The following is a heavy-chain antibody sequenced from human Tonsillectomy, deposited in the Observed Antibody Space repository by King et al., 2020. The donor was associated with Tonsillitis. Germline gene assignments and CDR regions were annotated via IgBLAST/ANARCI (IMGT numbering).Heavy chain of an antibody. D-gene: IGHD2-15*01. CDR1: GYTFSSFY. J-gene: IGHJ4*02. CDR3: ARGADVDASLDY. Sequence: VQLVESGAEVKKPGASVKVSCKASGYTFSSFYMHWVRQAPGQGLEWMGIISPSGGSTSHAQKFRGRVTMAIDTSTTTVYMELNSLSSEDTALYYCARGADVDASLDYWGQGTLVSVSS. V-gene: IGHV1-46*01. CDR2: ISPSGGST.